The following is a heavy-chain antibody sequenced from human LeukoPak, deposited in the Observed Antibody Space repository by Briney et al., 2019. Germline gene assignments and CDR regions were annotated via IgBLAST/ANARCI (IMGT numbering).Heavy chain of an antibody. J-gene: IGHJ6*02. CDR3: ARGIYCSSTSCYEGTIQYYYYGMDV. V-gene: IGHV7-4-1*02. D-gene: IGHD2-2*01. CDR1: GYTFTSYA. CDR2: INTNTGNP. Sequence: ASVKVSCKASGYTFTSYAMNWVRQAPGQGLEWMGWINTNTGNPTYAQGFTGRFVFSLDTSVSTAYLQISSLKAEDTAVYYCARGIYCSSTSCYEGTIQYYYYGMDVWGQGTTVTVSS.